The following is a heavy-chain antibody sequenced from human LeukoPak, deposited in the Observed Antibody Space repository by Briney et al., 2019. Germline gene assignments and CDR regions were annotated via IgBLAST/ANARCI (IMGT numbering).Heavy chain of an antibody. Sequence: GSSVKVSCKASGGTFSSYAISWVRQAPGPGHEWMGGIIPIFGTANYAQKFQGRVPITADESTSTAYMELSSLRSEDTAVYYCARGGGYCSSTSCYAFDYWGQGTLVTVSS. V-gene: IGHV1-69*01. CDR3: ARGGGYCSSTSCYAFDY. D-gene: IGHD2-2*01. CDR1: GGTFSSYA. CDR2: IIPIFGTA. J-gene: IGHJ4*02.